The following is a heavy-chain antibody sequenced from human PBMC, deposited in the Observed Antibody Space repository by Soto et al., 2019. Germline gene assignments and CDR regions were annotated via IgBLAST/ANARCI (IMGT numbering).Heavy chain of an antibody. CDR2: ISGSGGST. J-gene: IGHJ5*02. CDR1: GFTFSSYA. D-gene: IGHD6-6*01. V-gene: IGHV3-23*01. CDR3: AKDRSGQLVRLFSNCSAP. Sequence: PGGSLRLSCAASGFTFSSYAMSWVRQAPGKGLEWVSAISGSGGSTYYADSVKGRFTISRDNSKNTLYLQMNSLRAEDTAVYYCAKDRSGQLVRLFSNCSAPWGLGTLVLVSS.